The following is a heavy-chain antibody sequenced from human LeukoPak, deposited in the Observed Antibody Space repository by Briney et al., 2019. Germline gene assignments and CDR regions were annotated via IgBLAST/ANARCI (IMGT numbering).Heavy chain of an antibody. V-gene: IGHV4-59*01. Sequence: PSETLSLTCTVSGGSISSYYWTWIRQPPGKGLEWIAYISYSGSTNYNPSLKSRVTISVDTSKNQFSLNLGSVTVADTAVYYCAKGGYYDVLDYWGQGTLVTVSS. CDR2: ISYSGST. J-gene: IGHJ4*02. CDR3: AKGGYYDVLDY. D-gene: IGHD3-10*02. CDR1: GGSISSYY.